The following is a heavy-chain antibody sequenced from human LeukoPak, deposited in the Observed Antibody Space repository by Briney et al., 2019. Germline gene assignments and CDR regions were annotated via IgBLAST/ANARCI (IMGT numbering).Heavy chain of an antibody. D-gene: IGHD3-3*01. CDR2: IIPIFGTA. CDR3: ARSFWSGYYIIQNWFDP. Sequence: SVKVSCKASGGTFSSYAISWVRQAPGQGLEWMGGIIPIFGTANCAQKFQGRVTITADESTSTAYMELSSLRSEDTAVYYCARSFWSGYYIIQNWFDPWGQGTLVTVSS. J-gene: IGHJ5*02. V-gene: IGHV1-69*13. CDR1: GGTFSSYA.